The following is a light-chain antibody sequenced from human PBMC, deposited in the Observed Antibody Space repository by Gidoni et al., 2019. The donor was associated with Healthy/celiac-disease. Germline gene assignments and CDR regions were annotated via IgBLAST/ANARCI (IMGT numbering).Light chain of an antibody. Sequence: IQMTQSPSTLSASVGDRVTITCRASQSIRSWLAWYQQNPGKAPKLLIYKASSLESGVPSRFSGSGSGTEFTLTISSLQPDDFATYYCQQYNSYPWTFGQGTKVEIK. V-gene: IGKV1-5*03. CDR3: QQYNSYPWT. CDR1: QSIRSW. CDR2: KAS. J-gene: IGKJ1*01.